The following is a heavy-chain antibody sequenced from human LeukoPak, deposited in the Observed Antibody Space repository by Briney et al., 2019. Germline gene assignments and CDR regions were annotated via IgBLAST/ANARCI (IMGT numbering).Heavy chain of an antibody. V-gene: IGHV4-34*01. CDR3: ARGRYSSSWGGGWFDP. D-gene: IGHD6-13*01. CDR2: INHSGST. CDR1: GGSFSGYY. J-gene: IGHJ5*02. Sequence: SETLSLTCAVYGGSFSGYYWSWIRQPPGKGLEWIGEINHSGSTNYNPSLKSRVIISVDTSKNQFSLKLSSVTAADTAVCYCARGRYSSSWGGGWFDPWGQGTLVTVSS.